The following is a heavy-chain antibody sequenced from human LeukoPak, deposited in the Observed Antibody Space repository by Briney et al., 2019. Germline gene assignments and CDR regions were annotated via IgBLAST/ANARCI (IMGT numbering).Heavy chain of an antibody. V-gene: IGHV4-34*01. CDR1: GGSFSGYY. CDR3: SRGRNGLYFHL. CDR2: TSHRGST. Sequence: SETLSLTCAVYGGSFSGYYWSWIRQPPGKGLEWVVETSHRGSTNYHPSLKRRCTISVETSENQFYLQRSSVSAASTPAYYSSRGRNGLYFHLWGGGTLVTVS. J-gene: IGHJ2*01.